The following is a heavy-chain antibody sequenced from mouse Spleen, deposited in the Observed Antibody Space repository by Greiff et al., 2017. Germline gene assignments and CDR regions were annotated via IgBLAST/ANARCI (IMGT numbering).Heavy chain of an antibody. D-gene: IGHD2-1*01. CDR1: GFTFSSYA. V-gene: IGHV5-9-3*01. CDR3: AREDGNYEVAY. CDR2: ISSGGGNT. Sequence: EVQRVESGGGLVKLGGSLKLSCAASGFTFSSYAMSWVRQTPEKRLEWVATISSGGGNTYYPDSVKGRFTISRDNAKNTLYLQMSSLKSEDTAMYYCAREDGNYEVAYWGQGTLVTVSA. J-gene: IGHJ3*01.